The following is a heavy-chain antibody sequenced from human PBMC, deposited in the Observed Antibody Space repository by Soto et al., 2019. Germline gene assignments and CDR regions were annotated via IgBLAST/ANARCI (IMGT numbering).Heavy chain of an antibody. Sequence: GGSLRLSCAASGFIFSNYGMHWVRQAPGKGLEWVAVIRYDGSHESYADSVKGRFTISRDNSKNTLFLQMNSLRAEDTAVYYCARDRYSYDSRAYQGVDWYFDLWGRGTLVTVSS. J-gene: IGHJ2*01. V-gene: IGHV3-33*01. CDR3: ARDRYSYDSRAYQGVDWYFDL. D-gene: IGHD3-22*01. CDR2: IRYDGSHE. CDR1: GFIFSNYG.